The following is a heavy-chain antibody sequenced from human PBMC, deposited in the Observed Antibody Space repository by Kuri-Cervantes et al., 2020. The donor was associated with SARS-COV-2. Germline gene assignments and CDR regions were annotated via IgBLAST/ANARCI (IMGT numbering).Heavy chain of an antibody. CDR3: AKPRYYDFWSGYPDYYYYYGMDV. V-gene: IGHV3-23*01. Sequence: GESLKISCAASGFTFSSYAMSWVRQAPGKGLEWVSAISGSGGSTYYADSVKGRLTISRDNSKNTLYLQMNSLRAEDTAVYYCAKPRYYDFWSGYPDYYYYYGMDVWGQGTTVAVSS. CDR2: ISGSGGST. CDR1: GFTFSSYA. J-gene: IGHJ6*02. D-gene: IGHD3-3*01.